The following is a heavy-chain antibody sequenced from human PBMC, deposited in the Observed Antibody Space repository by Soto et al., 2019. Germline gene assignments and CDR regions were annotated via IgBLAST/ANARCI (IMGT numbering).Heavy chain of an antibody. CDR1: GGSIITGDYL. V-gene: IGHV4-30-4*01. Sequence: PSETLSLTCTVSGGSIITGDYLWSWTRQPPGKGLEWIGYIYYSGSAYYNPSLKSRVTISLDTSKNQVSLNLSSVTATDTAVYYCARGYTHALDSLSTWFEHWGQGVLVTVS. CDR3: ARGYTHALDSLSTWFEH. D-gene: IGHD1-26*01. J-gene: IGHJ5*02. CDR2: IYYSGSA.